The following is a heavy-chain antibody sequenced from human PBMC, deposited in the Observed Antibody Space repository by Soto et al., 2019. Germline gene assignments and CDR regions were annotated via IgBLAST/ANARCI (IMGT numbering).Heavy chain of an antibody. Sequence: QVTLKESGPVLVKPTETLTLTCTVSGFSLSNARMGVSWIRQPPGKALEWLAHIFSNDEKSYSTSLKSSLTISNTPSKNQMVLTMTNMDPVDTATYYCARLDILTGYFFDYWGQGTLVTVSS. CDR3: ARLDILTGYFFDY. CDR2: IFSNDEK. V-gene: IGHV2-26*01. J-gene: IGHJ4*02. D-gene: IGHD3-9*01. CDR1: GFSLSNARMG.